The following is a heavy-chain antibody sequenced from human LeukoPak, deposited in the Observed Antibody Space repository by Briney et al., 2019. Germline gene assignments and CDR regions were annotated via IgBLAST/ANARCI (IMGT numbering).Heavy chain of an antibody. Sequence: SETLSLTCAVSGGSIRDYQWSWIRQPPGKGLEWIGYIYHSGSTYYNPSLKSRVTISVDRSKNQFSLKLSSVTAADTAVYYCARATSTVPLYDYWGQGTLVTVSS. CDR3: ARATSTVPLYDY. CDR1: GGSIRDYQ. D-gene: IGHD4-17*01. CDR2: IYHSGST. J-gene: IGHJ4*02. V-gene: IGHV4-30-2*01.